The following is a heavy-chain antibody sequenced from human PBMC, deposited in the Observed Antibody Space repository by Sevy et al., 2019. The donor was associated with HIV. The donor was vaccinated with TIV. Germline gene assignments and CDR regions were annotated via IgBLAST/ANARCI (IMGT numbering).Heavy chain of an antibody. V-gene: IGHV3-23*01. Sequence: GGSLRLSCAASGFTFSSYAMSWVRQAPGKGLEWLSAISGNGADTFYADSVKGRFTISRDNSKNTLYLQMNSLRAEDTAVYYCASCMSWTIRDWFDPWGQGTLVTVSS. J-gene: IGHJ5*02. CDR3: ASCMSWTIRDWFDP. D-gene: IGHD3-9*01. CDR2: ISGNGADT. CDR1: GFTFSSYA.